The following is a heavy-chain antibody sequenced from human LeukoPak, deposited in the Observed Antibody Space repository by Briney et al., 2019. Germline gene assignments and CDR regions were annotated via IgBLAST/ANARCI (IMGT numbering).Heavy chain of an antibody. Sequence: SETLSLTCTVSGGSVSSYYWSWIRQPPGKGLEWIGYIYYSGSTNYNPSLKSRVTISVDTSKNQFSLKLSSVTAADTAVYYCASALNYDSSGYFDYWGQGTLVTVSS. J-gene: IGHJ4*02. CDR2: IYYSGST. V-gene: IGHV4-59*02. D-gene: IGHD3-22*01. CDR3: ASALNYDSSGYFDY. CDR1: GGSVSSYY.